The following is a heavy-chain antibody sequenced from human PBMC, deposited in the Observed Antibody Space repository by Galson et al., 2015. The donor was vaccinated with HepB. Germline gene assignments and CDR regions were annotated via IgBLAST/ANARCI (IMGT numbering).Heavy chain of an antibody. Sequence: SVKVSCKASGSTLSNYGINWVRQAPGQGLEWMGGIIPIFGTTNYAQKFQGRVTLIADKSTSTAYMELTSLTAADTAVYYCVRDLGFSGQLDFWGPGTLVTVSS. V-gene: IGHV1-69*06. CDR1: GSTLSNYG. CDR2: IIPIFGTT. D-gene: IGHD5-12*01. CDR3: VRDLGFSGQLDF. J-gene: IGHJ4*02.